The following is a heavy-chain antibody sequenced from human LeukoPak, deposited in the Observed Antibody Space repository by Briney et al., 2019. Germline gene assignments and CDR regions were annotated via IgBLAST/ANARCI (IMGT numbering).Heavy chain of an antibody. CDR1: GFTFSSYS. CDR3: ARDASYNWNDVCFDY. D-gene: IGHD1-20*01. V-gene: IGHV3-21*01. CDR2: ISSSSSYI. J-gene: IGHJ4*02. Sequence: PGGSLRLSCAASGFTFSSYSMNWVRQAPGKGLEWVSSISSSSSYIYYADSVKGRFTISRDNAKNSLYLQMNSLRAEDTAVYYCARDASYNWNDVCFDYWGQGTLVTVSS.